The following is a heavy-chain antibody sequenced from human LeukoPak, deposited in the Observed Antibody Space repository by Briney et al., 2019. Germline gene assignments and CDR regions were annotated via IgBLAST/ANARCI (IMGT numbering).Heavy chain of an antibody. V-gene: IGHV3-21*01. CDR3: VMLFMGSTNWPDY. D-gene: IGHD6-13*01. CDR1: GFTFISYT. CDR2: ISSSSSYI. J-gene: IGHJ4*02. Sequence: GGSLRLSCAASGFTFISYTMTWVRQAPGKGLEWVSSISSSSSYIYYADSVRGRFTISRDNAKRSLFLQLNSLRAEDAAVYYCVMLFMGSTNWPDYWGQGTLVTVSS.